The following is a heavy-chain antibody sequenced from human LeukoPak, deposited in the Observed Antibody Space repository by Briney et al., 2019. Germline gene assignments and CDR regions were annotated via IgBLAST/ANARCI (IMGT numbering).Heavy chain of an antibody. J-gene: IGHJ4*02. V-gene: IGHV1-18*01. D-gene: IGHD5-18*01. CDR1: GYTFTSYG. Sequence: ASVKVSCKASGYTFTSYGISWVRQAPGQGLEWMGWISAYNGNTGYAQKLQGRVTMTTDTSTSTAYMELRSLRSDDTAVYYCARDSGYGYSYGYVIYWGQGTLVTVSS. CDR2: ISAYNGNT. CDR3: ARDSGYGYSYGYVIY.